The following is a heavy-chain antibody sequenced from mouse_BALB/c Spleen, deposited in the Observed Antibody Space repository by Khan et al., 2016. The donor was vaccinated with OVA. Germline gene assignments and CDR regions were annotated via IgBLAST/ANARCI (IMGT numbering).Heavy chain of an antibody. Sequence: QIQLVQSGAELVKPGASVKLSCKTSGYTFTSYWIQWVKQRPGQGLGWIGEIFPGTGTTYYNENFKGKATLTIDTSSTTAYMQLSSLTSEDAAVYFCARGYFGNYEVAYWGQGTLVTVSA. CDR3: ARGYFGNYEVAY. D-gene: IGHD2-1*01. J-gene: IGHJ3*01. CDR2: IFPGTGTT. CDR1: GYTFTSYW. V-gene: IGHV1S132*01.